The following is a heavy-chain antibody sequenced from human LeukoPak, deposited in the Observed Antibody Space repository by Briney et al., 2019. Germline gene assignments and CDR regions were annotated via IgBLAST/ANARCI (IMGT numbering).Heavy chain of an antibody. D-gene: IGHD3-10*01. J-gene: IGHJ4*02. CDR2: ISGSGGST. CDR3: AKASRLLWFGELLPSDY. CDR1: GFTFSSYA. Sequence: PGGSLRLSWAAAGFTFSSYAMSWVRQAPGKGLEWVSAISGSGGSTYYADSVKGRFTISRDNSKNTLYLQMNSLRAEDTAVYYCAKASRLLWFGELLPSDYWGQGTLVTVSS. V-gene: IGHV3-23*01.